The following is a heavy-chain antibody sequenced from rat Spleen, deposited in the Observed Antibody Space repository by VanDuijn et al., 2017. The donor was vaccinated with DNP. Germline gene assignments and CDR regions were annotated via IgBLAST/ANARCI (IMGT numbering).Heavy chain of an antibody. J-gene: IGHJ3*01. CDR1: GFTFSNYG. V-gene: IGHV5S13*01. CDR2: INTDGGST. CDR3: AKVTVLNYFDY. Sequence: EVQLVESGGGLVQPGRSMKLSCAASGFTFSNYGMAWVRQAPTKGLEWVSSINTDGGSTYYPDSVKGRFTISRDNAENTVYLQMNSLRSEDTATYYCAKVTVLNYFDYWGQGTLVTVSS. D-gene: IGHD1-1*01.